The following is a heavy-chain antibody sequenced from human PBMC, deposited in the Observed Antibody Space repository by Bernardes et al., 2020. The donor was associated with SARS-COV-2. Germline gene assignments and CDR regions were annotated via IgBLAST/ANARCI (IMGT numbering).Heavy chain of an antibody. CDR1: GFTFTSYT. CDR2: ISSGGDYT. CDR3: ARGAGSGSWLIDY. J-gene: IGHJ4*02. Sequence: SLRLSCAASGFTFTSYTMNWVRQTPGKGLEWVSFISSGGDYTYYADSVKGRFTMSRDNARNSLYLQMNILRAEDNGIYYCARGAGSGSWLIDYWGQGTLVTVSS. V-gene: IGHV3-21*05. D-gene: IGHD6-13*01.